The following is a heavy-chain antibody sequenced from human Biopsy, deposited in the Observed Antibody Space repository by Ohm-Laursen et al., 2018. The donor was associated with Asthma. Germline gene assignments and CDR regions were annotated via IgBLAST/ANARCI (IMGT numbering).Heavy chain of an antibody. CDR2: ISYDGSTK. Sequence: SLRLSCSASGFSFSEFVMHWVRQAPGKGLEWVAVISYDGSTKYYADSVKGRFTISRDKSENTLYLQMNSLRAEDTAVYYCAKDERLYYGSDSKYMQPVPLGDWGQGTLVTVSS. CDR3: AKDERLYYGSDSKYMQPVPLGD. J-gene: IGHJ4*02. CDR1: GFSFSEFV. V-gene: IGHV3-30*18. D-gene: IGHD3-10*01.